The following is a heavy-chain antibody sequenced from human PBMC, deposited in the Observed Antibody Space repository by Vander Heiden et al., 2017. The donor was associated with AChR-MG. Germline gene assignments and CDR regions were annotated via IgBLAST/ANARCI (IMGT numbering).Heavy chain of an antibody. CDR2: IRWNSGSI. CDR1: GFTFDDYA. V-gene: IGHV3-9*01. Sequence: EVQLVESGGGLVQPGRSLRLSCAASGFTFDDYAMHWVRQAPGKGLEWVSGIRWNSGSIGYADSVKGRFTISRDNAKNSLYLQMNSLRAEDTALYYCAKMDVWGQGTTVTVSS. J-gene: IGHJ6*02. CDR3: AKMDV.